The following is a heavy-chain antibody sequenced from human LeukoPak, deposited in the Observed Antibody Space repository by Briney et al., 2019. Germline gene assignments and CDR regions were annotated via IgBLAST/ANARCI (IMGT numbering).Heavy chain of an antibody. Sequence: GGSLRLSCAASGFTFSSYGMHWVRQAPGKGLEWVAVTSYDGSNKYYADSVKGRFTISRDNSKNTLYLQMNSLRAEDTAVYYCAKDPIAVAGNNYHGMDVWGQGTTVTVSS. CDR2: TSYDGSNK. J-gene: IGHJ6*02. D-gene: IGHD6-19*01. CDR3: AKDPIAVAGNNYHGMDV. V-gene: IGHV3-30*18. CDR1: GFTFSSYG.